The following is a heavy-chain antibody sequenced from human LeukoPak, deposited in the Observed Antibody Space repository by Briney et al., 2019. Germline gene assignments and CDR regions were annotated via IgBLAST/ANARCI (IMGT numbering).Heavy chain of an antibody. J-gene: IGHJ5*02. CDR1: GYSISSAYY. D-gene: IGHD3-10*01. Sequence: PSETLSLTCSVSGYSISSAYYWSWIRQPAGKGLEWIGRIYASGSTTYNPSLKSRVTVAVDTSKTQFSLKLSSVTAADTAVYYCARDSGTTGEVKFDPWGQGTLVTVSA. V-gene: IGHV4-4*07. CDR2: IYASGST. CDR3: ARDSGTTGEVKFDP.